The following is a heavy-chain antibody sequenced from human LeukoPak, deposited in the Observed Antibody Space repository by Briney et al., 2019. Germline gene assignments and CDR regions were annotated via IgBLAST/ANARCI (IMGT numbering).Heavy chain of an antibody. CDR1: GFTFGTYS. Sequence: QAGGSLRLSCAASGFTFGTYSMNWVRQAPGKGLEWVSYITSSSSNMYYADSVKGRFTISRDNAKNSLYLQMNSLRAEDTAVYYCATDKAGGMGAMDYWGQGTLVTVSS. J-gene: IGHJ4*02. CDR3: ATDKAGGMGAMDY. D-gene: IGHD1-26*01. V-gene: IGHV3-48*04. CDR2: ITSSSSNM.